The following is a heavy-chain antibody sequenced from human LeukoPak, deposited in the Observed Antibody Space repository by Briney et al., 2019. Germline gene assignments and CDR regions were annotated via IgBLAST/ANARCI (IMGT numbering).Heavy chain of an antibody. CDR2: FIPLFGSV. CDR3: TRGMRATPIYD. V-gene: IGHV1-69*05. D-gene: IGHD2-21*02. J-gene: IGHJ4*02. CDR1: GGALSSYT. Sequence: SVKVSCKASGGALSSYTISWVRQAPGQGLEWMGGFIPLFGSVRYAQKFQGRVTITMDESASTTYMELRSLRSEDTAVFYCTRGMRATPIYDWGQGTLVTVSS.